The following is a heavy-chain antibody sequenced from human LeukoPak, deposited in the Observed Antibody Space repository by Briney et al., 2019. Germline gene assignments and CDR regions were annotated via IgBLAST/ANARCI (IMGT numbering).Heavy chain of an antibody. CDR3: ARDVSSFTRAFDI. D-gene: IGHD2-15*01. J-gene: IGHJ3*02. CDR2: ITSSGGLT. Sequence: GGSLRLSCAASGFTLSTYEMAWVRQAPGKGLEWVSFITSSGGLTFYADSVKGRFTISRDTAKNSLYLQMNNLRGEDTALYYCARDVSSFTRAFDIWGQGTMVTASS. V-gene: IGHV3-48*03. CDR1: GFTLSTYE.